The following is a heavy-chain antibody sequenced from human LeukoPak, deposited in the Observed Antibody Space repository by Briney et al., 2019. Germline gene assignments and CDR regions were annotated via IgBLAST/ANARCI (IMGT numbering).Heavy chain of an antibody. V-gene: IGHV3-23*01. Sequence: GGSLRLSCAASGFTFNSYGMSWVRQAPGKGLEGVSAISGSGGSTYYADSVKGRVTISRDNSKNTLYLQVNSLRVEDTAVYYCAKDRLGAMMYFDFWGQGTLVTVSS. J-gene: IGHJ4*02. CDR3: AKDRLGAMMYFDF. CDR1: GFTFNSYG. D-gene: IGHD1-26*01. CDR2: ISGSGGST.